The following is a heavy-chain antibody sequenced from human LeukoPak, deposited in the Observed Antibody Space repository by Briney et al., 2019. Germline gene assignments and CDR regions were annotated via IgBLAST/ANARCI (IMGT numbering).Heavy chain of an antibody. V-gene: IGHV3-48*03. D-gene: IGHD6-19*01. Sequence: QPGGSLRLSCAASGLTFRSNEMNWVRQAPGKGLEWLSYISSSGSTIHYVDSVKGRFTISRDNAKNSLFLQMNSLRAEDTAVYYCASGVHYTSGWIDIWGQGTMVTVSS. CDR1: GLTFRSNE. J-gene: IGHJ3*02. CDR2: ISSSGSTI. CDR3: ASGVHYTSGWIDI.